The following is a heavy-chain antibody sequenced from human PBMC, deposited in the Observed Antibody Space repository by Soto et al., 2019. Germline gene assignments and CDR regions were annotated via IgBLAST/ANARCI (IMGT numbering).Heavy chain of an antibody. CDR2: INPNGGST. CDR1: GYTFTTYY. Sequence: QVQLVQSGAEVKRPGASVKVSCKASGYTFTTYYMHWVPQAPGQGLEWLGIINPNGGSTTYAQKFQGRVTMTRDTSTSTVYVELSSLRSEDTAVYYCARAGYCSGGTCFHGNCDYWGQGTLVTVSA. D-gene: IGHD2-15*01. J-gene: IGHJ4*02. CDR3: ARAGYCSGGTCFHGNCDY. V-gene: IGHV1-46*01.